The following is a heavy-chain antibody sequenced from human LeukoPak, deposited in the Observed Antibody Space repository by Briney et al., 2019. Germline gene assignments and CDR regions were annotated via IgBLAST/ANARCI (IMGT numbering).Heavy chain of an antibody. CDR3: AKGKGGGWHALLFDY. J-gene: IGHJ4*02. V-gene: IGHV3-23*01. Sequence: GGSLRLSCAASGFTFSSYAMSWVRQTPGKGLEWVSGISPSGGGTFYADSVKGRFTISRDNSKNTLYLQMNSLRAEDTAVYYCAKGKGGGWHALLFDYWGQGTLVTVSS. D-gene: IGHD1-26*01. CDR1: GFTFSSYA. CDR2: ISPSGGGT.